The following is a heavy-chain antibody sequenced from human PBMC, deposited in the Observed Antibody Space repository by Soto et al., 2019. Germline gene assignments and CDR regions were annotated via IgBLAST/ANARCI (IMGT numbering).Heavy chain of an antibody. CDR3: AKDSGYNYGYFRWFDP. J-gene: IGHJ5*02. V-gene: IGHV4-59*01. CDR2: IYYSGST. D-gene: IGHD5-18*01. CDR1: GGSISSYY. Sequence: SETLSLTCTVSGGSISSYYWSWIRQPPGKGLEWIGYIYYSGSTNYNPSLKSRVTISVDTSKNQFSLKLSSVTAADTAVYYCAKDSGYNYGYFRWFDPWGQGTLVTVS.